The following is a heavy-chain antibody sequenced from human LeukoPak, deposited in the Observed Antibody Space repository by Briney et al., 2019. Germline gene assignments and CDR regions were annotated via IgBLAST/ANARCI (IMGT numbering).Heavy chain of an antibody. V-gene: IGHV4-4*02. CDR1: GGSISRSNW. D-gene: IGHD5-18*01. J-gene: IGHJ3*02. Sequence: SGTLSLTCAVSGGSISRSNWWSWVRQPPGKGLEWIGEIYHSGSTNYNPSLKSRVTISVDKSKNQFSLKLSSVTAADTAVYYCATHRGYSYVLTFDIWGQGTMVTVSS. CDR2: IYHSGST. CDR3: ATHRGYSYVLTFDI.